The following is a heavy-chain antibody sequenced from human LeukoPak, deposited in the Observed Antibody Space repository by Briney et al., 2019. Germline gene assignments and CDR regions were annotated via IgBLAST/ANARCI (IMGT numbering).Heavy chain of an antibody. CDR2: IIPILGIA. J-gene: IGHJ3*02. V-gene: IGHV1-69*02. CDR3: ASSGYYYVDAFDI. CDR1: GGTFSSYT. D-gene: IGHD3-22*01. Sequence: ASVKVSCKASGGTFSSYTISWVRQAPGQGPEWMGRIIPILGIANYAQKFQGRVTITADKSTSTAYMELSSLRSEDTAVYYCASSGYYYVDAFDIWGQGTMVTVSS.